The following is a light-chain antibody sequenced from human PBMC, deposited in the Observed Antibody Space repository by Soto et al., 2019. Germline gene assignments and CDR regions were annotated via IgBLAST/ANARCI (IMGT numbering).Light chain of an antibody. CDR3: QQFNNSPLT. Sequence: AIQLTQSPSSLSASVGDRVTITCRASQGIRSALTWYQQKPGKAPNLLIYDASSLESGVPPRFSGSGSGTDFTLTISSLQPEDFATYYCQQFNNSPLTFGGGTKLDI. CDR1: QGIRSA. CDR2: DAS. J-gene: IGKJ4*01. V-gene: IGKV1D-13*01.